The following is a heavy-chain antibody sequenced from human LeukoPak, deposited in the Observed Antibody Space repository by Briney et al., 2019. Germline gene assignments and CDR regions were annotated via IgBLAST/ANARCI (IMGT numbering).Heavy chain of an antibody. D-gene: IGHD3-9*01. CDR1: GFTFRSYA. CDR3: AKTATTDYDILTGYYKY. Sequence: GGSLRLSCAASGFTFRSYAMSWVRQAPGKGLEWVSAISGSGGSTYYADSVRGGLTISRDNSKNTLYLQMLSLRAEDTAVYYCAKTATTDYDILTGYYKYWGQGTLVTVSS. J-gene: IGHJ4*02. CDR2: ISGSGGST. V-gene: IGHV3-23*01.